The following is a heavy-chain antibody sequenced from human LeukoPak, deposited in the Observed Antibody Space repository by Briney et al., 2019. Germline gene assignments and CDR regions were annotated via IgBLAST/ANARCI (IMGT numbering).Heavy chain of an antibody. D-gene: IGHD2-2*01. CDR3: ARPHALYYFDY. J-gene: IGHJ4*02. V-gene: IGHV3-21*01. Sequence: PGGSLRLSCAASGFTFSSYSMKWVRQAPGKGLEWVSSISSSSSYIYYADSVKGRFTISRDNPKNSLYLQMNSLRAEETAVFYCARPHALYYFDYWGQGTLVTVSS. CDR1: GFTFSSYS. CDR2: ISSSSSYI.